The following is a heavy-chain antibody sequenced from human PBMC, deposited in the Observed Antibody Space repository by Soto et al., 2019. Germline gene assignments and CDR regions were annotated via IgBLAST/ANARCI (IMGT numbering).Heavy chain of an antibody. J-gene: IGHJ4*02. V-gene: IGHV4-4*07. CDR1: GGSISSYY. D-gene: IGHD6-19*01. CDR3: ARATDSRSEGAGRGIVY. CDR2: IYTSGST. Sequence: SETLSLTCTVSGGSISSYYWSWIRQPAGKGLEWIGRIYTSGSTNYNPSLKSRVTMSVDTSKNQFSLKLSSVTAADTAVYYCARATDSRSEGAGRGIVYWGQGTLVTVSP.